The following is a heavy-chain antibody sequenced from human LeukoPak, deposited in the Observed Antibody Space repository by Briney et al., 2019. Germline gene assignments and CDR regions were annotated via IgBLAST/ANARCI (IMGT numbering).Heavy chain of an antibody. CDR1: GFTFSSYA. CDR2: ISYDGSDK. CDR3: ARHSTRSGYDGGWFDP. D-gene: IGHD5-12*01. V-gene: IGHV3-30*04. J-gene: IGHJ5*02. Sequence: GGSLRLSCAASGFTFSSYAMHWVRQAPGKGLEWVAVISYDGSDKYYADSVKGRFTISRDNSKNTLYLQMNSLRAEDTAVYYCARHSTRSGYDGGWFDPWGQGTLVTVSS.